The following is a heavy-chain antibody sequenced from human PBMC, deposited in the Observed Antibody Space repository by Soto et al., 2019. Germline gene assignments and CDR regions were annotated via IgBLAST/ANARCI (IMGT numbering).Heavy chain of an antibody. CDR2: ISYDGSLQ. CDR3: VSDRGYGPASFPYS. Sequence: QAQLVESGGGVVQPGRSLRLSCAASGFAFSSYGMHWVRQAPGTGLEWVAVISYDGSLQHYADSVKGRFTISRDNSKNLVLLQMSSLRAEDTAVYHCVSDRGYGPASFPYSWGQGTLASVSS. D-gene: IGHD3-10*01. J-gene: IGHJ4*02. V-gene: IGHV3-30*03. CDR1: GFAFSSYG.